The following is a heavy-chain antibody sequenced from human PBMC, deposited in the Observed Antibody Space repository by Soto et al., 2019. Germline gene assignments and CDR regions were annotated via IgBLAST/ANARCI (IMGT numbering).Heavy chain of an antibody. CDR1: GGSISRSSYY. J-gene: IGHJ4*02. D-gene: IGHD5-18*01. CDR2: IYYSGST. Sequence: PSEALSLTCTVSGGSISRSSYYWGWIRQPPGKGLEWIGSIYYSGSTYYNPSLKSRVTISVDTSKNQFSLKLSSVTAADTAVYYCARHTIWVQLWFDYWGQGTLVTVSS. V-gene: IGHV4-39*01. CDR3: ARHTIWVQLWFDY.